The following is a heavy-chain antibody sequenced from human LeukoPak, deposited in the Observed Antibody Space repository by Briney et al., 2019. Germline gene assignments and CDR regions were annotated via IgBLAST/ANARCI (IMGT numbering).Heavy chain of an antibody. CDR3: ARLRSDTWLDAFAI. J-gene: IGHJ3*02. Sequence: SEILSLTCTVSGASISSHYWGWIRQPPGKGLEWVGYIYASGTNNYDPALGSRVTLSLDTSNNQFSLKLSSVTPADTAIYYCARLRSDTWLDAFAIWGRGTMVIVSS. CDR2: IYASGTN. V-gene: IGHV4-4*09. CDR1: GASISSHY. D-gene: IGHD1-26*01.